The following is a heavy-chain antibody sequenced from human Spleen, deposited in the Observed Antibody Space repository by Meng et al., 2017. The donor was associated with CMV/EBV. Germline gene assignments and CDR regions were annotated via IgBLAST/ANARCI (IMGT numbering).Heavy chain of an antibody. CDR3: ARAPSTSEEINFDY. CDR1: GASINSGGYY. Sequence: GASINSGGYYRSWIRQHPGRGLEWIGYIYYSGSTYYNPSLKTRVTISFGTSKNQFSLRLGSVTAADTAVYYCARAPSTSEEINFDYWGQGTLVTVSS. D-gene: IGHD2-2*01. CDR2: IYYSGST. V-gene: IGHV4-31*02. J-gene: IGHJ4*02.